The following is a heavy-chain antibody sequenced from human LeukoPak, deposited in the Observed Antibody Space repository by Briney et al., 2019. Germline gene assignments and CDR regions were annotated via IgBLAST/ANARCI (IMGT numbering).Heavy chain of an antibody. Sequence: ASVKVSCKAFGYTFTTYYIHWVRQAPGQGLEWMGITNPSGGSTSYAQKFQGRVTITADKSTSTAYMELSSLRSEDTAVYYCARSSIIAAAGPYYFDYWGQGTLVTVSS. CDR1: GYTFTTYY. D-gene: IGHD6-13*01. CDR3: ARSSIIAAAGPYYFDY. J-gene: IGHJ4*02. CDR2: TNPSGGST. V-gene: IGHV1-46*01.